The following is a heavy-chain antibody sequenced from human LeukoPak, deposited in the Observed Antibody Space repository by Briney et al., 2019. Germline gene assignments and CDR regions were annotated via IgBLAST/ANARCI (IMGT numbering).Heavy chain of an antibody. J-gene: IGHJ5*02. CDR3: AKDGGCTNGVCPNWFDP. Sequence: GGSLRLSCAASGFTFSSYGMHWVRQAPGKGLEWVAVISYDGSNKYCADSVKGRFTISRDNSKNTLYLQMNSLRAEDTAVYYCAKDGGCTNGVCPNWFDPWGQGTLVTVSS. D-gene: IGHD2-8*01. CDR2: ISYDGSNK. V-gene: IGHV3-30*18. CDR1: GFTFSSYG.